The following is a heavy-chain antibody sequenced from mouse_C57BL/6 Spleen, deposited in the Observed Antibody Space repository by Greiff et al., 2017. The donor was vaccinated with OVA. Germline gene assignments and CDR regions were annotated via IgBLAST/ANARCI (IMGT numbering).Heavy chain of an antibody. V-gene: IGHV3-6*01. J-gene: IGHJ3*01. CDR1: GYSITSGYY. D-gene: IGHD2-4*01. Sequence: ESGPGLVKPSQSLSLTCSVTGYSITSGYYWNWIRQFPGNKLEWMGYISYDGSNNYNPSLKNRISITRDTSKNQFFLKLNSVTTEDTATYYCARGSIYDYDAWFAYWGQGTLVTVSA. CDR2: ISYDGSN. CDR3: ARGSIYDYDAWFAY.